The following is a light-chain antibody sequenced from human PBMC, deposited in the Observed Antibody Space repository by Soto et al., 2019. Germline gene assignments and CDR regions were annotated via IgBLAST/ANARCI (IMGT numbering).Light chain of an antibody. V-gene: IGKV1-33*01. CDR1: QDISNY. Sequence: DIQMTQSPSSLSASVGDRVTITCQASQDISNYLNWYQQKPGKAPKLLIYDASNLETGVPSRFSGSGSATDFTITSSSLQVEYIATYYCQQYDNLSLPFGRGTKLDIK. CDR2: DAS. J-gene: IGKJ3*01. CDR3: QQYDNLSLP.